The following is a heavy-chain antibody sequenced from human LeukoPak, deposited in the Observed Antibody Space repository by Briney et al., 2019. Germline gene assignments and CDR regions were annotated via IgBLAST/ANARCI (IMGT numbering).Heavy chain of an antibody. V-gene: IGHV3-7*03. CDR1: GFTFSSYW. D-gene: IGHD4-17*01. Sequence: GGPLRLSCAVSGFTFSSYWMSWFRQAPGKVLEWVANINQDGSQKFSVASVKGRFTTSRDNAKNSLSLQMNSLRVEDTAVYYCARDWFDGDYDRFDYWGQGTLVTVSS. CDR2: INQDGSQK. J-gene: IGHJ4*02. CDR3: ARDWFDGDYDRFDY.